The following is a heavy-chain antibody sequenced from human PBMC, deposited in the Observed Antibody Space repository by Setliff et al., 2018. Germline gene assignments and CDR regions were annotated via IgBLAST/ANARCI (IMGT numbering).Heavy chain of an antibody. J-gene: IGHJ4*02. V-gene: IGHV3-7*01. D-gene: IGHD3-16*01. CDR3: ARDGGEY. CDR2: IKQDGSEK. Sequence: GESLKISCAASGFTFSSYWMSWVRQAPAKGLEWVANIKQDGSEKYYVDSVKGRFTISRDNAKNSLYLQMNSLRAEDSAVYYCARDGGEYWGQGTLVTVSS. CDR1: GFTFSSYW.